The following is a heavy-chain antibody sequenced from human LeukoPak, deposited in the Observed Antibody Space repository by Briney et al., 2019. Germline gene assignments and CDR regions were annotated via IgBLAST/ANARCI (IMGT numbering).Heavy chain of an antibody. Sequence: PGGSLRLSCAASGFTVSSNYMSWVRQAPGKGLEWVSVIYSGGSTYYADSVKGRFTISRDNSKNTLYLQLNSLRTEDTAVYYCAKGYTSGYERDAFDIWGQGTMVTVSS. CDR2: IYSGGST. J-gene: IGHJ3*02. V-gene: IGHV3-66*01. CDR1: GFTVSSNY. CDR3: AKGYTSGYERDAFDI. D-gene: IGHD5-12*01.